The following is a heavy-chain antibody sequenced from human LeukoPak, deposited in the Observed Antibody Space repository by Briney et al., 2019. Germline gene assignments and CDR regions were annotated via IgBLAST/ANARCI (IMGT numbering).Heavy chain of an antibody. CDR3: ATPGVGYCSGDTCYPSPGAFHI. CDR2: INPNSGGT. D-gene: IGHD2-15*01. CDR1: GYTFTGYY. Sequence: ASVKVSCKASGYTFTGYYMHWVRQAPGQGLEWMGWINPNSGGTNYAQKFQGRVTMTRDTSISTAYMELSSLTSEDTAVYYCATPGVGYCSGDTCYPSPGAFHIWGQGTMVTVSS. J-gene: IGHJ3*02. V-gene: IGHV1-2*02.